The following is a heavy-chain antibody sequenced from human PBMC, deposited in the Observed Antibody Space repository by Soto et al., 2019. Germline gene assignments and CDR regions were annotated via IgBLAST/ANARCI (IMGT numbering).Heavy chain of an antibody. CDR2: ISYDGSNK. V-gene: IGHV3-30*18. Sequence: QVQLVESGGGVVQPGRSLRLSCAASGFTFSSYGMHWVRQAPGKGLEWVAVISYDGSNKYYADSVKGRFTISRDNSKNTLYLQMNSLRAEETAVYYCAKIVVAVAGSIDYWGQGTLVTVSS. D-gene: IGHD6-19*01. CDR3: AKIVVAVAGSIDY. J-gene: IGHJ4*02. CDR1: GFTFSSYG.